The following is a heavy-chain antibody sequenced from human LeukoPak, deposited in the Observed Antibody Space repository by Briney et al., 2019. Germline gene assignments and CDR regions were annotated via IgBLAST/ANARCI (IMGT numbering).Heavy chain of an antibody. Sequence: DSVKVSCMASGYTFTGYYMHWVRQAPGQGLEWMGWMNPNSGNTGYAQKFQGRVTMTRNTSISTAYMELSSLRSEDTAVYYCARVDSSGYLDFDYWGQGTLVTVSS. CDR2: MNPNSGNT. J-gene: IGHJ4*02. CDR1: GYTFTGYY. V-gene: IGHV1-8*02. CDR3: ARVDSSGYLDFDY. D-gene: IGHD3-22*01.